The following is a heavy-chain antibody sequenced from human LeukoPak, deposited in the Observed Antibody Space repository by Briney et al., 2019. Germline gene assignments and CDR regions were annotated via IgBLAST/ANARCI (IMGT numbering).Heavy chain of an antibody. CDR3: ARRPRRDWFFDL. CDR1: GYSFTNYW. V-gene: IGHV5-51*01. CDR2: IYPRDSDT. J-gene: IGHJ2*01. Sequence: GESLQISCKGSGYSFTNYWIGWVRQMPGKGLEWMGIIYPRDSDTRYSPSFQGHVTISADKSINTAYLQWSSLKASDTAIYYCARRPRRDWFFDLWGRGTLVTVSS.